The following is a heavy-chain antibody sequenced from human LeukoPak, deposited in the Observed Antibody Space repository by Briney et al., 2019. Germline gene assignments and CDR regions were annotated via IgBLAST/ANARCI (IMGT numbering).Heavy chain of an antibody. D-gene: IGHD5-18*01. CDR2: ISESGSGT. J-gene: IGHJ4*02. CDR1: GFTFSSYW. V-gene: IGHV3-23*01. CDR3: AKDIAQGYTFGSIEQDY. Sequence: GGSLRLSCAASGFTFSSYWMSWVRQAPGKGLEWVSAISESGSGTYYADSVKGRFTTSRDNSKDTLSLQMNSLRAEDTAVYYCAKDIAQGYTFGSIEQDYWGQGTLVTVSS.